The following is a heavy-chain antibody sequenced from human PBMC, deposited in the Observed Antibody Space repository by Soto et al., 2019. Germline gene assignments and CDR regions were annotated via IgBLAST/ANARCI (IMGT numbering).Heavy chain of an antibody. CDR1: GGSISSYY. D-gene: IGHD3-3*01. J-gene: IGHJ6*02. CDR2: SYTSGST. CDR3: ARAKHSGIYDFWSGYPHYYYYYGMDV. Sequence: WATLSLTCTVSGGSISSYYWSWIRQPAGKGLEWIGRSYTSGSTNYNPSLKSRVTMSVDTSKNQFSLKLSSVTAADTAVYYCARAKHSGIYDFWSGYPHYYYYYGMDVWGQGTTVTVSS. V-gene: IGHV4-4*07.